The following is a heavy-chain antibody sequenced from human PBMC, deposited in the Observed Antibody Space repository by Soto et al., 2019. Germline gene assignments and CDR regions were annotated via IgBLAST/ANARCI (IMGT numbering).Heavy chain of an antibody. Sequence: EVQLVESGGGLVQPGGSLKLSFAASGLTFSGSAMHWVRQASGKGLEWVGRIRSKANSYATSYAASVKGRFTISRDASKNTAYLQMNSLKTEDTAVYYCTRVELYDSSGYYLFDYWGQGTLVTVSS. CDR3: TRVELYDSSGYYLFDY. CDR1: GLTFSGSA. J-gene: IGHJ4*02. CDR2: IRSKANSYAT. V-gene: IGHV3-73*01. D-gene: IGHD3-22*01.